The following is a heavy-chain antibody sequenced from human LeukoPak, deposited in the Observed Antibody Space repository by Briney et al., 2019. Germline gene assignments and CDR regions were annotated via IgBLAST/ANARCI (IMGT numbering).Heavy chain of an antibody. J-gene: IGHJ4*02. V-gene: IGHV1-8*01. Sequence: ASVKGSCKASGYTFTSYDINWVRQATGQGLEWMGWMNPNSGNTGYAQKFQGRVTMTRNTSISTAYMELSSLRSEDTAVYYCARGRSSGWYFVSGTTYDYWGQGTQVTVSS. CDR1: GYTFTSYD. D-gene: IGHD6-19*01. CDR2: MNPNSGNT. CDR3: ARGRSSGWYFVSGTTYDY.